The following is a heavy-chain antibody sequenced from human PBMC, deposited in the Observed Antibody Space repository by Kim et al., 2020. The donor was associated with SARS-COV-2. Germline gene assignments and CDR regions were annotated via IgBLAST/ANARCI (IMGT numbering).Heavy chain of an antibody. CDR3: ARVGSPAGAFDI. J-gene: IGHJ3*02. Sequence: NSAGSMKSRFTMSRDNAKNTLYLQMNRLRAEETAVFYWARVGSPAGAFDIWGQGTMVTVSS. V-gene: IGHV3-74*01. D-gene: IGHD1-26*01.